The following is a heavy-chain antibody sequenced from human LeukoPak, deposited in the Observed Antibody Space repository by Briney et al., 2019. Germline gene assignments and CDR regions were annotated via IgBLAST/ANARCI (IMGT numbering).Heavy chain of an antibody. Sequence: ASVKVSCKASGYTFSDYYIHWVRQAPGQGLEWLGWINPNTGVTNFAPKFQGRVTMARDTSISTAYMELGGLKSDDTAVYFCAREVNTASDRYTPGFSPAFWGPGTLVTVSS. CDR2: INPNTGVT. CDR1: GYTFSDYY. J-gene: IGHJ4*02. D-gene: IGHD5-18*01. CDR3: AREVNTASDRYTPGFSPAF. V-gene: IGHV1-2*02.